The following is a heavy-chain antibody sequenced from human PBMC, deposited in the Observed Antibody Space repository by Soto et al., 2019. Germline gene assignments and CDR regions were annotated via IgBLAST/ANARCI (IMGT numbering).Heavy chain of an antibody. CDR3: ASHAVHSSGFTDY. J-gene: IGHJ4*02. CDR1: GGSISSSSYY. D-gene: IGHD6-19*01. V-gene: IGHV4-39*01. CDR2: IYYSGST. Sequence: QLQLQESGPGLVKPSETLSLTCTVSGGSISSSSYYWGWIRQPPGKGLEWMGSIYYSGSTYYNPSLKRRVTISVDTSKTQFSLKLSSVTAADSAVYYCASHAVHSSGFTDYWGQGTLVTVSS.